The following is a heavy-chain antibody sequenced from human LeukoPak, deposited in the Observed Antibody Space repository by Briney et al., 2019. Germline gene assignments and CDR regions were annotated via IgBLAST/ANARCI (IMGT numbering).Heavy chain of an antibody. J-gene: IGHJ5*02. CDR1: GDSISSYF. CDR2: IHYTERT. CDR3: ARRVIESAVISERNWFDP. V-gene: IGHV4-59*08. Sequence: SETLSLTCTVSGDSISSYFWSWIRQPPGKGLEWIGSIHYTERTNYNPSLKSRVTISVDTTTNQFSLKLSSVTAADTAVYYCARRVIESAVISERNWFDPWGQGTLVTVSS. D-gene: IGHD3-3*02.